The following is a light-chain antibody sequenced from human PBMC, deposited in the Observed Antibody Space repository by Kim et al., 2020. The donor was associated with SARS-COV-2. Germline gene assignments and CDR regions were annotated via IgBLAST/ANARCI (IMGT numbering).Light chain of an antibody. CDR3: QSYDSSLGAPWV. CDR2: GNS. Sequence: VTISCTGSSSNIGAGYDVHWYQQLPGTAPKLLIYGNSNRPSGVPDRFSGSKSGTSASLAITGLQAEDEADYYCQSYDSSLGAPWVFGGGTQLTVL. J-gene: IGLJ3*02. V-gene: IGLV1-40*01. CDR1: SSNIGAGYD.